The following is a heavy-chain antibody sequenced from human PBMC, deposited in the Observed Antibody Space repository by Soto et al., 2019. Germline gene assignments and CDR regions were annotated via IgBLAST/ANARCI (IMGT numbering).Heavy chain of an antibody. CDR1: GVTFGRHK. Sequence: EVQLVESGGGLVQPGGPLRLSFAAFGVTFGRHKMHWFRQGTGKGLEWVSGIDTTGAPYYSGSVKGRFTISRENAKNSLFLEMDSLRPGDTAVYYCARESSDWSAVDYWGQGTLVTVSS. V-gene: IGHV3-13*05. CDR3: ARESSDWSAVDY. D-gene: IGHD6-19*01. CDR2: IDTTGAP. J-gene: IGHJ4*02.